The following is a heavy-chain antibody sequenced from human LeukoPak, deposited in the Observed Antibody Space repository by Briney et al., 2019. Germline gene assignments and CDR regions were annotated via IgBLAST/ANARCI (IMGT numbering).Heavy chain of an antibody. CDR2: IYYSGST. Sequence: PSQTLSLTCTVSGGSISSGGYYWSWIRQHPGKGLEWIVYIYYSGSTYYNPSLKSRVTISVDTSKNQFSLKLSSVTAADTAVYYCARGDYDFWSGSPYYYYYYMDVWGKGTTVTVSS. D-gene: IGHD3-3*01. CDR3: ARGDYDFWSGSPYYYYYYMDV. V-gene: IGHV4-31*03. J-gene: IGHJ6*03. CDR1: GGSISSGGYY.